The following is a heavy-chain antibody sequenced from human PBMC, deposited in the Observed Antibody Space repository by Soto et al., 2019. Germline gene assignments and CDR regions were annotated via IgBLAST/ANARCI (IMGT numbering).Heavy chain of an antibody. V-gene: IGHV4-59*01. CDR3: ARGVRGGYYYYGMDV. CDR2: IYSSGSP. J-gene: IGHJ6*02. CDR1: GGSISSYY. D-gene: IGHD3-22*01. Sequence: SETLSLTFTVSGGSISSYYWSWIRQPPGKGLDRIGYIYSSGSPNYNPSLKSRVTISVDTSKNQLSLKLSSVTAADTAVYYCARGVRGGYYYYGMDVWGQGTTVTVSS.